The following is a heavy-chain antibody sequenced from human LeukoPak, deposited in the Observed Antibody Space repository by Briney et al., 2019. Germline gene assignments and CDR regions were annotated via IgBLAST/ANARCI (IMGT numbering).Heavy chain of an antibody. CDR3: ASLYYYTSGSYSTTMAAGVFDV. D-gene: IGHD1-26*01. V-gene: IGHV3-49*03. CDR1: GFTFGDYA. Sequence: AGGSLRLSCTASGFTFGDYAMSWFRQAPGKGLEWVGFIRSKAYGGTTEYAASVKGRFTISRDDSKSTLYLQINSLRAEDTAVYYCASLYYYTSGSYSTTMAAGVFDVWGQGTMVTVSS. CDR2: IRSKAYGGTT. J-gene: IGHJ3*01.